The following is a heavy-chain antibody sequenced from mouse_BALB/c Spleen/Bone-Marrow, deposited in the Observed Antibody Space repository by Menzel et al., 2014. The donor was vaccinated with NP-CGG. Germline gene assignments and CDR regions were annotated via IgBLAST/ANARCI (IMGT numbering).Heavy chain of an antibody. D-gene: IGHD1-1*01. Sequence: QVQLKQSGPELVKPGASVKMSCKASGHTFTSYYIHWVKQRPGQGLEWIGWIYPGDGSTKYNEKFKGKTTLTADRSSSTAYMQLSSLTFEDSAVYFCARWGGENYVNYCAMDYWGQGTSVTVSS. CDR3: ARWGGENYVNYCAMDY. J-gene: IGHJ4*01. CDR1: GHTFTSYY. CDR2: IYPGDGST. V-gene: IGHV1S56*01.